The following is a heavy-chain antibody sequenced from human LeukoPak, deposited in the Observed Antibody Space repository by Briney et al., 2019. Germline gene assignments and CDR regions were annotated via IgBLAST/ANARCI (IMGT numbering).Heavy chain of an antibody. V-gene: IGHV4-34*01. D-gene: IGHD3-22*01. CDR2: INHSGST. J-gene: IGHJ4*02. CDR3: ARHHYYYDTSGRRESYFDY. CDR1: GGSFSGYY. Sequence: ASETLSLTCAVYGGSFSGYYWSWIRQPPGKGLEWIGEINHSGSTNYNPSLKSRVTISVDTSKNQFSLKLSSVTAADTAVYYCARHHYYYDTSGRRESYFDYWGQGTLVTVSS.